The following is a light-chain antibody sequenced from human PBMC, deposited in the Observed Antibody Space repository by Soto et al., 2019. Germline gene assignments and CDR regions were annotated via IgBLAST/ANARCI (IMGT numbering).Light chain of an antibody. CDR2: AAS. J-gene: IGKJ4*01. V-gene: IGKV1-39*01. CDR3: QQSYSTPLT. Sequence: DIQMTQSRTSLSASXXDKVXITCLASQSISNHLNWYQQKPGKAPKXXIFAASSLQSGVPSRFSGSGSGTDFTLTITSLQPEDFATYYCQQSYSTPLTFGGGTKVDIK. CDR1: QSISNH.